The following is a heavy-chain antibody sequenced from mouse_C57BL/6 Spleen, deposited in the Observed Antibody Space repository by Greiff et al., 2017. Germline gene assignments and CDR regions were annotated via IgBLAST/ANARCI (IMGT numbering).Heavy chain of an antibody. CDR2: ISGGGGNT. Sequence: EVQRVESGAGLVKPGGSLKLSCAASGFTFSSYTMSWVRQTPEKRLEWVATISGGGGNTYYPDSVKGRFTISRDNAKNTLYLQMSRLRSEDTALYYCARHAYYDDDGAMDYWGQGASVTVA. J-gene: IGHJ4*01. CDR3: ARHAYYDDDGAMDY. CDR1: GFTFSSYT. D-gene: IGHD2-4*01. V-gene: IGHV5-9*01.